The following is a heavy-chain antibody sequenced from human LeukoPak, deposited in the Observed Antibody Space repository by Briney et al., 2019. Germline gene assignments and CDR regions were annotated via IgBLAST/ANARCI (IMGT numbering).Heavy chain of an antibody. V-gene: IGHV3-74*01. CDR1: GFTFSSYW. J-gene: IGHJ4*02. CDR3: ARDADTSSRYSRFDY. CDR2: INSDGSST. Sequence: GGSLRLSCAASGFTFSSYWMHWVRQAPGKGLVWVSRINSDGSSTSYADSVKGRFAISRDNSKNTVYLQMNSLRAEDTAVYYCARDADTSSRYSRFDYWGQGTLVAVSS. D-gene: IGHD3-22*01.